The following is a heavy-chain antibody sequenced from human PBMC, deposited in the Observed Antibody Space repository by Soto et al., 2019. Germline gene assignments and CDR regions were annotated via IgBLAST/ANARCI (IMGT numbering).Heavy chain of an antibody. J-gene: IGHJ5*01. CDR2: VYHNGGA. CDR3: GRVVEGATRHTDPDS. Sequence: XXTLSLTCTVSGVSIHNSHSFWTSIRQPPGKGLQFIASVYHNGGAHYNSSLKSRVTISVDTANNQVSLRMRSLTAEDTAFYYCGRVVEGATRHTDPDSWGQGILVTVSS. D-gene: IGHD2-21*01. V-gene: IGHV4-39*01. CDR1: GVSIHNSHSF.